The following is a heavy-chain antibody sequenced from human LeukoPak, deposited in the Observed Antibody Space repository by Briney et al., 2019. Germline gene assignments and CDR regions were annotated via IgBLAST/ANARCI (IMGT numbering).Heavy chain of an antibody. CDR2: IYYGGST. V-gene: IGHV4-39*01. D-gene: IGHD1-26*01. CDR1: GGSVSSSSYY. CDR3: ARWELLAYFYFDY. J-gene: IGHJ4*02. Sequence: PSETLSLTCTVSGGSVSSSSYYWGWIRQPPGKGLEWIGSIYYGGSTYYNPSLKSRVTISVDTSKNQFSLKLPSVTAADTAVYYCARWELLAYFYFDYWGQGTLVTVSS.